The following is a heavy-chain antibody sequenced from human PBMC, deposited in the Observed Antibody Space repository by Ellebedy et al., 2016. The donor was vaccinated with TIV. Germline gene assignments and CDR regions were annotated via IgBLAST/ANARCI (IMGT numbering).Heavy chain of an antibody. V-gene: IGHV4-59*03. CDR1: GGSIGTSY. Sequence: MPSETLSLTCTVSGGSIGTSYWNRIRQSPGKGLEWIGYIYYSGSTNYNPSLKSRVTMSVDTSKNQFSLNLNSVTAADTAVYYCAGEVGSAAATDAFDIWGQGTMVTVSS. CDR3: AGEVGSAAATDAFDI. CDR2: IYYSGST. J-gene: IGHJ3*02. D-gene: IGHD6-13*01.